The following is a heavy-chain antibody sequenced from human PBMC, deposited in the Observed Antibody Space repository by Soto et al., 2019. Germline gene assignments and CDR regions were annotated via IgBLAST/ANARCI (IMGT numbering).Heavy chain of an antibody. CDR1: GLTLSRFA. D-gene: IGHD3-10*01. V-gene: IGHV3-30-3*01. CDR3: ASDPVNYYGSWTYDMDV. Sequence: QVQLVESGGGVFQPGRCLRLSCAASGLTLSRFAMHWVRQAPGKGLYWVAVIGYDGSNKDYADSVKGRFTISRDNSKNTLYLQMNSLRPQDTAVYYCASDPVNYYGSWTYDMDVWVQGTTVTVSS. J-gene: IGHJ6*02. CDR2: IGYDGSNK.